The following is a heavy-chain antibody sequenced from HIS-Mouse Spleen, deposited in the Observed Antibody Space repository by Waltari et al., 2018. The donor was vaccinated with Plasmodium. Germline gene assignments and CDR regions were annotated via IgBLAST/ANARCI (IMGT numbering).Heavy chain of an antibody. CDR3: ASSWYWYFDL. V-gene: IGHV3-7*01. CDR2: IKQDGSEK. D-gene: IGHD6-13*01. Sequence: EVQLVESGGGLVQPGGSLCLSCAASGSALGSYWMSWVRQAPGKGLEWVANIKQDGSEKYYVDSVKGRFTISRDNAKNSLYLQMNSLRAEDTAVYYCASSWYWYFDLWGRGTLVTVSS. CDR1: GSALGSYW. J-gene: IGHJ2*01.